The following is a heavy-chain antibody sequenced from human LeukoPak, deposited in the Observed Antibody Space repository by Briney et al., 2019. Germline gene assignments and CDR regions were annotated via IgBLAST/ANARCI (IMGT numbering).Heavy chain of an antibody. CDR2: TNGDGSST. J-gene: IGHJ4*02. CDR3: ARVRYGSADY. Sequence: GGSLRLSCAASGFSLSRYRMHWVRQAPGKGLVWVSRTNGDGSSTSYADSVKGRFTISRDNAKNTLYLQMNSLRAEDTAVYYCARVRYGSADYWGQGTLVTVSS. D-gene: IGHD6-19*01. CDR1: GFSLSRYR. V-gene: IGHV3-74*01.